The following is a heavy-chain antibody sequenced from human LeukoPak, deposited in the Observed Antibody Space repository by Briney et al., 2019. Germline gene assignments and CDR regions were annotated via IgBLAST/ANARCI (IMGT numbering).Heavy chain of an antibody. Sequence: SETLSLTCAVYGGSFSGYYWSWIRQPPGKGLEWIGEINHSGGTKYNASLKSRATISVDTSKKQLSLKLSSVTAADTAVYYCARGGEYYYDSSVFYWGQGTLVTVSS. V-gene: IGHV4-34*01. CDR2: INHSGGT. CDR3: ARGGEYYYDSSVFY. D-gene: IGHD3-22*01. CDR1: GGSFSGYY. J-gene: IGHJ4*02.